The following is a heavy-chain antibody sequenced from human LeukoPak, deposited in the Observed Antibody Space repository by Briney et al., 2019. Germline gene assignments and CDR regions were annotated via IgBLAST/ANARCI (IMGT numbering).Heavy chain of an antibody. CDR1: DGSHSNYY. CDR2: IYYSGST. V-gene: IGHV4-59*01. D-gene: IGHD4-17*01. CDR3: ARGGYGDYVDGTLHNWFDP. J-gene: IGHJ5*02. Sequence: SETLSLNCTVSDGSHSNYYWSWIRQPPGKALESIGHIYYSGSTNYNPSLKSRVTISVDTSKNQFSLKLSSVTAADTAVYYCARGGYGDYVDGTLHNWFDPWGQGTLVTVSS.